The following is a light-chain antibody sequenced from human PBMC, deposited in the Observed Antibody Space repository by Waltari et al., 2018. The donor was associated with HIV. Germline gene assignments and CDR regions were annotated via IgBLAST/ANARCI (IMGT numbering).Light chain of an antibody. CDR2: LNSDGSH. CDR1: SGHSSYA. J-gene: IGLJ3*02. V-gene: IGLV4-69*01. Sequence: QLVLTQSPSASASLGASVKLTCTLSSGHSSYAIAWPQPQPEKAPRYLMRLNSDGSHTKGDGIPDRFSGSSSGAERYLIISSLQSEDEADYYCQTWGTGIHVVFGGGTKLTVL. CDR3: QTWGTGIHVV.